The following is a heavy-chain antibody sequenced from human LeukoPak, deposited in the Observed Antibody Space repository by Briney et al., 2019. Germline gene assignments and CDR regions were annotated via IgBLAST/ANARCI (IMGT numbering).Heavy chain of an antibody. CDR2: IYTSGST. J-gene: IGHJ4*02. Sequence: SETLSLTCTVSGGSISSGSYYWSWIRQPAGKGLEWIGRIYTSGSTNYNPSLKSRVTISVDTSKNQFSLKLSSVTAADTAVYYCARAVHRRGLMVRGVIDYWGQGTLATVSS. V-gene: IGHV4-61*02. D-gene: IGHD3-10*01. CDR3: ARAVHRRGLMVRGVIDY. CDR1: GGSISSGSYY.